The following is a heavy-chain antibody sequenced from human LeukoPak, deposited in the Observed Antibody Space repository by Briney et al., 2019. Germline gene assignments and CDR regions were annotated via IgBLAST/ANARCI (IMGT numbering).Heavy chain of an antibody. CDR1: GFTFSSYA. CDR2: ISGSGGST. V-gene: IGHV3-23*01. CDR3: AKRYCSGGICSYFDY. Sequence: GGSLRLSCAASGFTFSSYAMSWVRQAPGKGLEWVSAISGSGGSTYYADSVKGRFTISRDNSKNTLYLQMNSLRAEDTALYYCAKRYCSGGICSYFDYWGQGTLVTVSS. J-gene: IGHJ4*02. D-gene: IGHD2-15*01.